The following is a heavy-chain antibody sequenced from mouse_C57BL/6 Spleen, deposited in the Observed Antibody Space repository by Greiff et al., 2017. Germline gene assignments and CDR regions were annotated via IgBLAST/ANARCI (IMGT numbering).Heavy chain of an antibody. V-gene: IGHV1-52*01. Sequence: VQLQQPGAELVRPGSSVKLSCKASGYTFTSYWMHWVKQRPIQGLEWIGNIDPSDSETHYNQKFKDKATLTVDKSSSTAYMQLSSLTSEDSAVYYCARFTTVVAYFDYWGQGTTLTVSS. D-gene: IGHD1-1*01. CDR2: IDPSDSET. J-gene: IGHJ2*01. CDR1: GYTFTSYW. CDR3: ARFTTVVAYFDY.